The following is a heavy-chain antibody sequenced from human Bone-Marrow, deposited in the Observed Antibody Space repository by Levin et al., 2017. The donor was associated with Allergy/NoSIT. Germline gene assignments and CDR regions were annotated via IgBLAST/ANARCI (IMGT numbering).Heavy chain of an antibody. V-gene: IGHV3-21*01. CDR3: AREGHSSGSRTRSVP. D-gene: IGHD6-19*01. CDR2: ISSSSSYI. CDR1: GFTFSSYS. Sequence: GGSLRLSCAASGFTFSSYSMNWVRQAPGKGLEWVSSISSSSSYIYYADSVKGRFTISRDNAKNSLYLQMNSLRAEDTAVYYCAREGHSSGSRTRSVPWGQGTLVTVSS. J-gene: IGHJ5*02.